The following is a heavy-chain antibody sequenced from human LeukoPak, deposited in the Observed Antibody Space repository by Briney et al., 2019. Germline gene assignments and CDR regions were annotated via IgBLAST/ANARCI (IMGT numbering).Heavy chain of an antibody. J-gene: IGHJ5*02. Sequence: PGGSLRLSCAASGFTFSSYWMTWVRQALGKGLEWVSYISSSGSTIYYADSVKGRFTISRDNAKNSLYLQMNSLRAEDTAVYYCARREYCSGGSCKGFDPWGQGTLVTVSS. CDR1: GFTFSSYW. V-gene: IGHV3-48*04. CDR2: ISSSGSTI. CDR3: ARREYCSGGSCKGFDP. D-gene: IGHD2-15*01.